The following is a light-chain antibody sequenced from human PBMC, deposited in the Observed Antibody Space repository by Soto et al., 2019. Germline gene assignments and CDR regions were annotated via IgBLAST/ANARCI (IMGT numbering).Light chain of an antibody. Sequence: EIVLTQSPATLSLSPGERATLSCRASQSVSGYLAWYQQKPGQAPRLLIYDGSHRAAGIPSRFSGSGSGTDFTLTISGLEPEDFAVYYWQHYGSSLAFGGGTKVEIK. CDR3: QHYGSSLA. V-gene: IGKV3-11*01. J-gene: IGKJ4*01. CDR1: QSVSGY. CDR2: DGS.